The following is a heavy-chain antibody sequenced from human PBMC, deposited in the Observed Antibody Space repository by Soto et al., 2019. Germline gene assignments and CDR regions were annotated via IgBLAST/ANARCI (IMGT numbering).Heavy chain of an antibody. J-gene: IGHJ4*02. CDR1: GGTFSSYA. Sequence: SVKVSCKASGGTFSSYAIGWVGQSRLQGLEWMGGIIPIFGTANHAQKFQGRVTITADESTSTAYMELSSLRSEDTAVYYCARDSGYCSSTSCYQLDYWGQGTLVTVSS. V-gene: IGHV1-69*13. CDR3: ARDSGYCSSTSCYQLDY. CDR2: IIPIFGTA. D-gene: IGHD2-2*01.